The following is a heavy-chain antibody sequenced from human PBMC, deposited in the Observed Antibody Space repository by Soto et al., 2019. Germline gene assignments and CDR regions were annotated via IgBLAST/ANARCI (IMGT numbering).Heavy chain of an antibody. V-gene: IGHV3-30-3*01. CDR2: ISYDGSNK. Sequence: QVQLVESGGGVVQPGRSLRLSCAASGFTFSSYAMHWVRQAPGKGLEWVAVISYDGSNKYYADSVKGRFTISRDNSKNTLYLQMNSLRAEDTAVYYCARDTELGGRYWFDPWGQGTLVTVSS. J-gene: IGHJ5*02. D-gene: IGHD1-26*01. CDR3: ARDTELGGRYWFDP. CDR1: GFTFSSYA.